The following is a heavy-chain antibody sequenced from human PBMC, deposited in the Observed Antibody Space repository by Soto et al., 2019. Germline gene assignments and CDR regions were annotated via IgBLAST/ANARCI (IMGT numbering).Heavy chain of an antibody. D-gene: IGHD3-10*01. CDR2: INHSGST. J-gene: IGHJ6*02. Sequence: ETLSLTCAFYGGSFSGYYWSWIRQPPGKGLEWIGEINHSGSTNYNPSLKSRVTISVDTSKNQFSLKLSSVTAADTAVYYCASVLPVVRGENYYYGMDVWGQGTTVTVSS. CDR1: GGSFSGYY. V-gene: IGHV4-34*01. CDR3: ASVLPVVRGENYYYGMDV.